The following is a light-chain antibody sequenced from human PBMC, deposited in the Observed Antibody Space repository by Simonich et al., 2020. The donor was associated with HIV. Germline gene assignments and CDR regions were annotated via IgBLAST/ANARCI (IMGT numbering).Light chain of an antibody. CDR1: QSVSSY. CDR2: EAS. V-gene: IGKV3-11*01. CDR3: LQSSNWPRT. Sequence: EIVLTQSPATLSLSPGERATLSCTASQSVSSYLAWYQQKPGQSPRLLIYEASNRATGIPARFSGSGSGTDFTLTISSLEPEDFAVYYCLQSSNWPRTFGGGTKVEIK. J-gene: IGKJ4*01.